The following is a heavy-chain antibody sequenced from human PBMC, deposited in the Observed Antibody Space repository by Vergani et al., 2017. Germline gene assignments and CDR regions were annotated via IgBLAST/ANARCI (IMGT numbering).Heavy chain of an antibody. D-gene: IGHD3-22*01. Sequence: EVQLLESGGGLVQPGGSLRLSCAASGFTFSSYAVSWVRQAPGKGLEWVSAISGSGGSTYYADSVKGRFTISRDNSKNTLYLQMNSLRAEDTAVYYCAKSYYYDSSGYYWRTPFDYWGQGTLVTVSS. J-gene: IGHJ4*02. V-gene: IGHV3-23*01. CDR1: GFTFSSYA. CDR3: AKSYYYDSSGYYWRTPFDY. CDR2: ISGSGGST.